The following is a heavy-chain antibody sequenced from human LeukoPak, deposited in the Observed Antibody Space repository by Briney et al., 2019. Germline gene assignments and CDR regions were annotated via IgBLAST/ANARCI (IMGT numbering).Heavy chain of an antibody. V-gene: IGHV1-18*01. CDR3: ARAVPYYDYVWGSHTYFDY. CDR2: ISAYNGNT. J-gene: IGHJ4*02. CDR1: GYILTEIS. Sequence: ASVTVSCTVSGYILTEISMHWVRQAPGQGLEWMGWISAYNGNTNYAQKLQGRVTITTDTSTSTAYMELRSLRSDDTAVYYCARAVPYYDYVWGSHTYFDYWGQGTLVTVSS. D-gene: IGHD3-16*01.